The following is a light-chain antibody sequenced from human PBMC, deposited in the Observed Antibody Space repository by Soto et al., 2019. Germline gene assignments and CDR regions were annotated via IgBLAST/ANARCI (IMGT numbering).Light chain of an antibody. Sequence: EIVLTQSPATLSLSPGERATLSCGASQSIISNYLAWYQQKPGLAPRLLIHDASIRATGIPARFSGSGSETDFTLTISSLEPEDFAVYYCQHRMNWPLTFGQGTRLEI. J-gene: IGKJ5*01. CDR2: DAS. CDR3: QHRMNWPLT. V-gene: IGKV3D-20*02. CDR1: QSIISNY.